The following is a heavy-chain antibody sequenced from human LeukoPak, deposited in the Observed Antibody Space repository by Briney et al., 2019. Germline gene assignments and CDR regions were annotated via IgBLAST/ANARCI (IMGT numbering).Heavy chain of an antibody. D-gene: IGHD3-10*01. J-gene: IGHJ3*02. Sequence: PGGSLRLSCAVSGITLSNYGMSWVRQTPGKGLEWVAGISDSGGRTNYADSVKGRFTISRDNSKNTLYLQMNSLRAEDTAVYYCAKMRITMVRGVIITRTTHDAFDIWGQGTMVTVSS. CDR3: AKMRITMVRGVIITRTTHDAFDI. CDR2: ISDSGGRT. CDR1: GITLSNYG. V-gene: IGHV3-23*01.